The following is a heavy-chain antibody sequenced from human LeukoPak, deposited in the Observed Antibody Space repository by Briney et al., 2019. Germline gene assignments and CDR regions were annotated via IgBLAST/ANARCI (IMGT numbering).Heavy chain of an antibody. CDR3: ARGDLVARQPPFDY. Sequence: SETLSLTCTVSGGSISSYYWSWIRQPPGKGLEWIGYIYYSGSTNYNPSLKSRVTISVDTSKNQFSLKLSSVTAADTAVYYCARGDLVARQPPFDYWGQGTLVTVSS. J-gene: IGHJ4*02. CDR2: IYYSGST. CDR1: GGSISSYY. V-gene: IGHV4-59*01. D-gene: IGHD5-12*01.